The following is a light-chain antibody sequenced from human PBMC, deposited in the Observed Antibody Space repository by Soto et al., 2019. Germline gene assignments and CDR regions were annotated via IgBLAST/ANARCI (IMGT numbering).Light chain of an antibody. Sequence: DIQMTQSPSTLSASVGDRLTITCRASQSMYTYLAWYQQKPGKAPKLLIYEASSLESGVPSRFSGSGSGTEFTLTICSLQPDDFATYYCQQYESYSATFGQGTKVECK. V-gene: IGKV1-5*03. CDR1: QSMYTY. CDR3: QQYESYSAT. J-gene: IGKJ1*01. CDR2: EAS.